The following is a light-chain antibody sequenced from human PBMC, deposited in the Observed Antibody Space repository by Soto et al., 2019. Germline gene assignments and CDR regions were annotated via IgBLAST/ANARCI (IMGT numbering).Light chain of an antibody. CDR2: EAS. V-gene: IGKV1-33*01. Sequence: DIQMTQSQSSLSASVGDRVTITCHARLDIARYLSWHQQKRGKAPKLLIHEASNLETGVPSRFNGSGSVTHFTFTISSLQPDDIATYYGQQYDNLPSTFGQGTKLEIK. CDR1: LDIARY. J-gene: IGKJ2*01. CDR3: QQYDNLPST.